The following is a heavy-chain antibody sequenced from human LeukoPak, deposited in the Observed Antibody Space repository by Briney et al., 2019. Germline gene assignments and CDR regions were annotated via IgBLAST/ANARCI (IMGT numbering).Heavy chain of an antibody. CDR1: GFTFSSYG. CDR2: IRYDGSNK. Sequence: PGGSLRLSCAASGFTFSSYGMHWVRQAPGKGLEWVAFIRYDGSNKYYADSVKGRFTISRDNSKNTLYLQMNSLRAEDTAVYYCVALWFGELLNWFDPWGQGTLVTVSS. J-gene: IGHJ5*02. CDR3: VALWFGELLNWFDP. D-gene: IGHD3-10*01. V-gene: IGHV3-30*02.